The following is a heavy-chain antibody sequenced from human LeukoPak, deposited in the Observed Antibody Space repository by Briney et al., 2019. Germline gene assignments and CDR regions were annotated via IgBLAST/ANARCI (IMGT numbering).Heavy chain of an antibody. D-gene: IGHD2-2*01. CDR1: GGSFSGYY. J-gene: IGHJ6*02. CDR3: ARGRPDIVVVPAEPGMDV. CDR2: INHSGST. V-gene: IGHV4-34*01. Sequence: SETLSLTCAVYGGSFSGYYWSWIRQPPGKGLEWIGEINHSGSTNYNPSLKSRVTISVDTSKNQFSLKLSSVTAADTAVYYCARGRPDIVVVPAEPGMDVWDQGTTVTVSS.